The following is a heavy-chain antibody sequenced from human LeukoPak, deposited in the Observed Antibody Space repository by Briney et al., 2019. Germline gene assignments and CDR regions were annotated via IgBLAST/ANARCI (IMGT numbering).Heavy chain of an antibody. D-gene: IGHD6-19*01. CDR1: GFTFSSYG. CDR2: ISYDGSNK. Sequence: PGGSLRLSCAASGFTFSSYGMHWVRQAPGKGLEWVAVISYDGSNKYYADSVKGRFTISRDNSKNTLYLQMNSLGAEDTAVYYCAKGSSGWSGDYWGQGTLVTVSS. V-gene: IGHV3-30*18. CDR3: AKGSSGWSGDY. J-gene: IGHJ4*02.